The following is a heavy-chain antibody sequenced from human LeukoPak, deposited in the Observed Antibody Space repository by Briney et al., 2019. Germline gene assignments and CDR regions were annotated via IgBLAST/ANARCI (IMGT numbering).Heavy chain of an antibody. CDR3: ASTGYSGYESNY. CDR1: GGSFSGYY. CDR2: INHSGST. V-gene: IGHV4-34*01. J-gene: IGHJ4*02. Sequence: SETLSLTCAVYGGSFSGYYWSWIRQPPGKGLEWIGEINHSGSTNYNPSLKSRVTISVDTSKNQFSLKLSSVTAADTAVYYCASTGYSGYESNYWGQGTLVTVSS. D-gene: IGHD5-12*01.